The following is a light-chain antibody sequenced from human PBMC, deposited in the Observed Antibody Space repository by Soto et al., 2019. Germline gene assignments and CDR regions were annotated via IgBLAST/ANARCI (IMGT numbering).Light chain of an antibody. CDR3: QQYGRLPLS. CDR1: QSLSNSF. V-gene: IGKV3-20*01. CDR2: GAS. J-gene: IGKJ4*01. Sequence: EILLTQSPATLSLSPGDRATLSCRASQSLSNSFLAWYQQKPGQTPRLLISGASIRATDIPDRFSGSGSGTDFTLTISRLEPEDFAVYFCQQYGRLPLSFGGGTKVEIK.